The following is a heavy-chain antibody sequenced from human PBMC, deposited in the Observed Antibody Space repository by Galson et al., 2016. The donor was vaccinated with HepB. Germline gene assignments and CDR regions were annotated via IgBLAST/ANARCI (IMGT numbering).Heavy chain of an antibody. CDR3: ATMKLGYCSVTSCYGAFVI. D-gene: IGHD2-2*01. CDR1: GFTFTNAW. CDR2: IQSNPDGGAT. Sequence: SMRLSCAGSGFTFTNAWMTWVRQAPGKGVKWVGRIQSNPDGGATDYGAPVKGRVTISRDDSENKLYLPMDSMKTEDTAVYYCATMKLGYCSVTSCYGAFVIWGQGTVVTVSS. V-gene: IGHV3-15*01. J-gene: IGHJ3*02.